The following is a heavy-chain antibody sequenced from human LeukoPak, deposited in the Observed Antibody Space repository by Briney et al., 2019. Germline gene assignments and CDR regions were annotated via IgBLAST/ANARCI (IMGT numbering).Heavy chain of an antibody. CDR2: IYYSGST. J-gene: IGHJ6*03. CDR3: ARVIEDYYGSGSYYYYYYMDV. Sequence: SWVRQAPGKGLEWIGYIYYSGSTYYNPSLKSRVTISVDTSKNQFSLKLSSVTAADTAVYYCARVIEDYYGSGSYYYYYYMDVWGKGTTVTVSS. D-gene: IGHD3-10*01. V-gene: IGHV4-30-4*08.